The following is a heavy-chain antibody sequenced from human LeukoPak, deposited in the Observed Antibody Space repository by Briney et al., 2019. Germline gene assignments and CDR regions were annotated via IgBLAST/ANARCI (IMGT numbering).Heavy chain of an antibody. D-gene: IGHD3-22*01. J-gene: IGHJ4*02. CDR3: ARQYSYDSSGYYPWDY. CDR1: GFTFTSYG. CDR2: ISYDGSNK. V-gene: IGHV3-30*03. Sequence: GGSXRLSCAASGFTFTSYGMHWVRQXPGKGLEWVAVISYDGSNKYYADSVKGRFTISRDNSKNTLDLQMNSLRAEDTAVYYCARQYSYDSSGYYPWDYWGQGTLVTVSS.